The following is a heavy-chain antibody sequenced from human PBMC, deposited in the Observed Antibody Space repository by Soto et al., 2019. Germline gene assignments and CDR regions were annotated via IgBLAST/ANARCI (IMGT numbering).Heavy chain of an antibody. CDR1: GASSFIVVFF. J-gene: IGHJ5*01. V-gene: IGHV4-30-2*05. CDR2: IYRSATT. D-gene: IGHD2-15*01. CDR3: ARGRYCLTGRCFPNWFDS. Sequence: PLSPTSFALGASSFIVVFFRAWFGNPQGRALEYIGYIYRSATTYYNPSFEGRVAISLDTSKSHFSLNVTSVTAADTAVYFCARGRYCLTGRCFPNWFDSWGQGTLVTVSS.